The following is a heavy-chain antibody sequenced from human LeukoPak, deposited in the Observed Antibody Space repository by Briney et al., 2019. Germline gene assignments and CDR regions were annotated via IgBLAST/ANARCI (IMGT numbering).Heavy chain of an antibody. CDR2: IIPIFGTA. CDR3: ARLGPFYDSSGYGEYNWFDP. D-gene: IGHD3-22*01. V-gene: IGHV1-69*13. CDR1: GGTFSSYA. Sequence: ASVKVSCKASGGTFSSYAISWVRQAPGQGLEWMGGIIPIFGTANYAQKFQGRVTITADESTSTAYMELSSLRSEDTAVYYCARLGPFYDSSGYGEYNWFDPWGQGTLVTVSS. J-gene: IGHJ5*02.